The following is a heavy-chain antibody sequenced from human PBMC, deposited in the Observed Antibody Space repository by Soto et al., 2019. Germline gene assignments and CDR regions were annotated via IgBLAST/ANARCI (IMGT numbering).Heavy chain of an antibody. Sequence: QVQLMESGGGVVQPGGSLRLSCAASGFTFSAYAINWVRQSPGKGLEWVAVISYDGSNDYYGASVKGRFTVSRDNSNSPLHLHMNSLRVDDTATYYCARALLLRGRRFGMDVWGQGSTVTVSS. CDR1: GFTFSAYA. D-gene: IGHD3-10*01. J-gene: IGHJ6*02. CDR2: ISYDGSND. V-gene: IGHV3-30-3*01. CDR3: ARALLLRGRRFGMDV.